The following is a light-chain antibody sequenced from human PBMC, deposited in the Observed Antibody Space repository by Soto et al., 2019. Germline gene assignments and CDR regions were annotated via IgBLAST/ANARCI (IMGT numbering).Light chain of an antibody. J-gene: IGKJ4*01. CDR2: GAS. CDR3: QQYNNLPLT. Sequence: EIVMTQSPATLSVSPGERATLSCRASQSVSSNLAWYQQKPGQAPRLLIYGASTRATGIPARFSGSGSGTESTLTISSLQSEDFAVYYCQQYNNLPLTFGGGTKVEIK. CDR1: QSVSSN. V-gene: IGKV3-15*01.